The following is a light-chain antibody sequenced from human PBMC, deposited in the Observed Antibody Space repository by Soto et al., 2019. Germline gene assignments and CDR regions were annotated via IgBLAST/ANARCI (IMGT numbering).Light chain of an antibody. CDR2: DAS. V-gene: IGKV3-11*01. J-gene: IGKJ4*02. CDR3: QQRSNWRPG. Sequence: EIVLTQSPATLSLSPGERATLSCRASQSVSSYLAWYQQKPGQAPRLLIYDASNRATGIPARFSGSGSGTDFTLTISSLEPEDFAVYYCQQRSNWRPGFDGGTKVEIK. CDR1: QSVSSY.